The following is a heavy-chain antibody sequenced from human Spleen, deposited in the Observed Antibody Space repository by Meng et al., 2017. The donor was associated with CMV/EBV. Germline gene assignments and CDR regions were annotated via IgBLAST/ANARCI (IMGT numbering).Heavy chain of an antibody. CDR1: GFTFSSYE. D-gene: IGHD3-3*01. V-gene: IGHV3-48*03. CDR3: ARHSNDFWSGYQSY. Sequence: GESLKISCAASGFTFSSYEMNWVRQAPGKGLEWVSYISSSGSTIYYADSVKGRFTISRDNAKNSLYLQMNSLRAEDTAVYYCARHSNDFWSGYQSYWSQGTLVTVSS. J-gene: IGHJ4*02. CDR2: ISSSGSTI.